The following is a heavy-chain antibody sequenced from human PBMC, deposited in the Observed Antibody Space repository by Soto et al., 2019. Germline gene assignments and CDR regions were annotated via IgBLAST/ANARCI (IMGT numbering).Heavy chain of an antibody. V-gene: IGHV4-34*01. D-gene: IGHD2-8*01. CDR1: GGSFSGYY. CDR3: AGWGRRVFGVA. J-gene: IGHJ4*02. CDR2: VNHSGST. Sequence: QVQLQQWGAGLLKPSETLSLTCAVYGGSFSGYYWSWIRQPPGKGLEWIGEVNHSGSTNYNPSCKSRVTASGVTARNQGSLKLSSVTGADTAVYSCAGWGRRVFGVAWGQGSLVAVSS.